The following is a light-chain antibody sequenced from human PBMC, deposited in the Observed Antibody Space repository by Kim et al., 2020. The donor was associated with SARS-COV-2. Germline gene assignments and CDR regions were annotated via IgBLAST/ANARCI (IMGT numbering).Light chain of an antibody. CDR3: QLRTNWLT. CDR2: DAS. J-gene: IGKJ4*01. V-gene: IGKV3-11*01. CDR1: QSVSPY. Sequence: EIVLIQSPATLSLSPGERATLSCRASQSVSPYLAWYQQKPGQAPRLLIYDASKRATGIPARFSGSGSGTDFTLTISSLEPDDFAVYYCQLRTNWLTSGGGTKVDIK.